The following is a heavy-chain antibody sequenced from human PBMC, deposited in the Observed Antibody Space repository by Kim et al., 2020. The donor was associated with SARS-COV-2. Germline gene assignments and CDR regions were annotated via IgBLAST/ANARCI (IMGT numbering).Heavy chain of an antibody. CDR2: ISSSSSYI. Sequence: GGSLRLSCAASGFTFSSYSMNWVRQAPGKGLEWVSSISSSSSYIYYADSVKGRFTISRDNAKNSLYLQMNSLRAEDTAVYYCARAKNLWFGESRSYYYYGMDVWGQGTTVTVSS. CDR3: ARAKNLWFGESRSYYYYGMDV. V-gene: IGHV3-21*01. CDR1: GFTFSSYS. J-gene: IGHJ6*02. D-gene: IGHD3-10*01.